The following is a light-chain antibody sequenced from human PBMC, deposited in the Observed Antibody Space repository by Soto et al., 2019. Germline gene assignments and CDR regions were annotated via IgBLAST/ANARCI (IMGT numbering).Light chain of an antibody. V-gene: IGKV1-5*01. CDR1: SSSKW. Sequence: DITMTQSPSTLAASGGEIVTMTCRSSSKWLAWYQKKPGKAPKLLIYDVSNLERGVPPRFSGSTSGAESTLTITGLQPDDLGTYYCQHTTDFTFGQGTKVDIK. CDR3: QHTTDFT. CDR2: DVS. J-gene: IGKJ2*01.